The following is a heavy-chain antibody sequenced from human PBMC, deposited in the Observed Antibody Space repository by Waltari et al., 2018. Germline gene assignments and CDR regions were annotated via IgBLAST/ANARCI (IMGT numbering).Heavy chain of an antibody. CDR3: TTVTWRGESDH. D-gene: IGHD3-16*01. J-gene: IGHJ1*01. CDR1: GCHVTNAW. Sequence: EVQLVESGGGLVKPGGSLRLSCAASGCHVTNAWMNWLRPAPGKGLEWVGRIKSKSAGGTTDYAAPVKGRFTVSSDDSKNMLYLQMNSLKTEDTAVYYCTTVTWRGESDHWGQGTLVTVSS. V-gene: IGHV3-15*01. CDR2: IKSKSAGGTT.